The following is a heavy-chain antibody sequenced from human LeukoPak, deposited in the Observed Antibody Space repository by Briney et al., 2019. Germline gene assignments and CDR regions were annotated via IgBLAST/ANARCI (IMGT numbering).Heavy chain of an antibody. D-gene: IGHD6-25*01. CDR3: VVGYPYYFGY. J-gene: IGHJ4*02. CDR2: IWNDSSNK. Sequence: GGSLRLSCAASGFIFSKYGMHWVRQAPGKGLEWVAVIWNDSSNKYYADSVKGRVTISRDNSKNTLYLQMNSLRAEDTAVYYCVVGYPYYFGYRGQGTLVTVSS. V-gene: IGHV3-33*03. CDR1: GFIFSKYG.